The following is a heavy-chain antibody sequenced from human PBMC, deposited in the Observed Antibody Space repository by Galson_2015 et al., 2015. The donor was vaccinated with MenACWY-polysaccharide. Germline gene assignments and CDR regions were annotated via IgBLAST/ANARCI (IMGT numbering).Heavy chain of an antibody. V-gene: IGHV3-30-3*01. CDR1: GFTFSNSA. CDR2: ISYDGSNK. CDR3: ARGYCRGASCPIVDY. Sequence: SLRLSCAASGFTFSNSAMHWVRQAPGKGLEWVALISYDGSNKFYADSVKARFTVSRDNFKNTLYLQMDRLRPEDTAVYYCARGYCRGASCPIVDYWGQGTLVTVSS. D-gene: IGHD2-15*01. J-gene: IGHJ4*02.